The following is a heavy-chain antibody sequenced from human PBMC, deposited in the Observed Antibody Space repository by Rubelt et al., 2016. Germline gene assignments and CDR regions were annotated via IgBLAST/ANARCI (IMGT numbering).Heavy chain of an antibody. CDR2: IYYSGST. Sequence: QVQLQESGPGLVKPSETLSLTCTVSGYSISSGYYWGWIRQPPGKGLEWIGSIYYSGSTYYNPSLNGRGTISVDTSKNQFSLKLSSVTAADTAVDYCAVISLDITMVRAGDYWGQGTLVTVSS. CDR3: AVISLDITMVRAGDY. J-gene: IGHJ4*02. D-gene: IGHD3-10*01. V-gene: IGHV4-38-2*02. CDR1: GYSISSGYY.